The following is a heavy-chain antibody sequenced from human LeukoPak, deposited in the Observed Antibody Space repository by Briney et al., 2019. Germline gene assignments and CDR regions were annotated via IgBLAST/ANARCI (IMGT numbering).Heavy chain of an antibody. CDR3: ARDVRYYDSSGLDY. D-gene: IGHD3-22*01. Sequence: PGGSLRLSCAASGFTFSCYAMHWVRQAPGKGLEWVAVISYDGSNKYYADSVKGRFTISRDNSKNTLYLQMNSLRAEDTAVYYCARDVRYYDSSGLDYWGQGTLVTVSS. V-gene: IGHV3-30*04. J-gene: IGHJ4*02. CDR1: GFTFSCYA. CDR2: ISYDGSNK.